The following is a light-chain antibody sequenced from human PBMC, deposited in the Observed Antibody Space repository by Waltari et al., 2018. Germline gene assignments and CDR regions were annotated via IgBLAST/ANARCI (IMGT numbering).Light chain of an antibody. CDR2: KAS. CDR3: QQYQHYPLT. V-gene: IGKV1-5*03. Sequence: DIQMTQSPSTLSASVGDRVTITCRASQSINKWLACYHKKPGKAPKVLINKASSLESGVPSRFSGSVSGTEFPLTISSLQPDDFATYYCQQYQHYPLTFGQGTKVEIK. J-gene: IGKJ1*01. CDR1: QSINKW.